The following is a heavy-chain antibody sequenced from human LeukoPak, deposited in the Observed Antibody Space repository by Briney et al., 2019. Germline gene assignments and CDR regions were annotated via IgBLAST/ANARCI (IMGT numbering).Heavy chain of an antibody. V-gene: IGHV3-23*01. J-gene: IGHJ4*02. D-gene: IGHD3-10*01. CDR2: ISGSGGST. Sequence: GGSLRLSCAASGFTFSSYAMSWVRQAPGKGLEWVSAISGSGGSTYYADSVKGRFTISRDNSKNTLYLQMNRLRAEDTAVYYCARVRNYGSGSFYTFDYWGQGTLVTVSS. CDR1: GFTFSSYA. CDR3: ARVRNYGSGSFYTFDY.